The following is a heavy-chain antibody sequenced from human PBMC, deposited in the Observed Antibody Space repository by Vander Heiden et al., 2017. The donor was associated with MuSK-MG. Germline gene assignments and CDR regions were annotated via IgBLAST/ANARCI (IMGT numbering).Heavy chain of an antibody. Sequence: QVQLVQSGAEVKKPGASVKVSCKASGYTFTGYYMHWVRQAPGQGLEWMGWINPNSGGTNYAQKFQGCVTMTRDTSISTAYMELSRLRSDDTAVYQCARTPIVVVRSAGVPAHDAFDIWGEGPMVAVSS. CDR2: INPNSGGT. V-gene: IGHV1-2*04. CDR3: ARTPIVVVRSAGVPAHDAFDI. J-gene: IGHJ3*02. CDR1: GYTFTGYY. D-gene: IGHD2-2*01.